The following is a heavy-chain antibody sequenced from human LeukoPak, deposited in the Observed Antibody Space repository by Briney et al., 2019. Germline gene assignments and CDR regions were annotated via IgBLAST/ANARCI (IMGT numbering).Heavy chain of an antibody. J-gene: IGHJ6*02. CDR3: AKAPGDIVDYDFYGMDV. V-gene: IGHV3-23*01. CDR1: GFTFSSYA. D-gene: IGHD3-22*01. CDR2: INGHGGNI. Sequence: GGSLRLSCAASGFTFSSYAMSWVRQAPGKGLEWVSTINGHGGNIYYAASVKGRFTISRDNSKNTLYLQMNALRAEDTALYYCAKAPGDIVDYDFYGMDVWGQGTTVTVSS.